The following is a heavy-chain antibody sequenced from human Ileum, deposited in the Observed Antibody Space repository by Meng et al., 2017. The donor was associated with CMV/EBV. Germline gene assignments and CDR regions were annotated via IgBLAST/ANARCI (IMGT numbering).Heavy chain of an antibody. CDR2: MNPNSGNT. V-gene: IGHV1-8*01. CDR3: ARRLSLYDFWSGYDGMDV. CDR1: GYTFTSYD. Sequence: ASVKVSCKASGYTFTSYDINWVRQATGQGLEWMGWMNPNSGNTGYAQKFQGRVTMTRNTSISTAYMELSSLRSEDTAVYYCARRLSLYDFWSGYDGMDVWGQGTTVTVSS. D-gene: IGHD3-3*01. J-gene: IGHJ6*02.